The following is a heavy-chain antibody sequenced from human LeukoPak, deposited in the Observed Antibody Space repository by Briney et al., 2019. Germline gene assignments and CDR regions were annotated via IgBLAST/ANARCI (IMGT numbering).Heavy chain of an antibody. CDR3: ARDDLTGDYYDSSGYLY. Sequence: ASVKVSRKASGYTFTSYDINWVRQATGQGLEWMGWMNPNSGNTGYAQKFQGRVTMTTDTSTSTAYMELRSLRSDDTAVYYCARDDLTGDYYDSSGYLYWGQGTLVTVSS. V-gene: IGHV1-8*01. CDR2: MNPNSGNT. J-gene: IGHJ4*02. CDR1: GYTFTSYD. D-gene: IGHD3-22*01.